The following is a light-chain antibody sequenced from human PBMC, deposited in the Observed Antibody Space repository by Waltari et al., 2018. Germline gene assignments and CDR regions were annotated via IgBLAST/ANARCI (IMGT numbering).Light chain of an antibody. J-gene: IGKJ4*01. CDR3: QQYDGSILT. Sequence: IVLTQSPDTLSLSPGQRATLSCRASQTINNNFLVWYQQKPGQAPRLLIHGASRRATDFPARFSGSGSGTDFTLTISRLEPEDVAVYYCQQYDGSILTFGGGTKVEV. V-gene: IGKV3-20*01. CDR2: GAS. CDR1: QTINNNF.